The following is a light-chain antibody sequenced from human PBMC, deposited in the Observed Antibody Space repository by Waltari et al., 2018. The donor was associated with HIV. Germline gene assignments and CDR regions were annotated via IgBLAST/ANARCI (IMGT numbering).Light chain of an antibody. CDR2: DNN. Sequence: QSVLTQPPSVSAAPGQKVTISCSGGSSNIGNNYVSWYQQLPGPAPKLLIYDNNRRPSGIPDRFSGSKSGTSATLAITGLQTGDEADYYCGTWDSSLGAGVFGGGTKLTVL. CDR3: GTWDSSLGAGV. CDR1: SSNIGNNY. V-gene: IGLV1-51*01. J-gene: IGLJ3*02.